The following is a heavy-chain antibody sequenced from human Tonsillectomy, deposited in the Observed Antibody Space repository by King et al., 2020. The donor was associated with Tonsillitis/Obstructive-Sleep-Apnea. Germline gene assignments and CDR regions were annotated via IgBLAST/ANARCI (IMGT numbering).Heavy chain of an antibody. CDR2: INHSGST. CDR3: ARETGDGGYYFDY. CDR1: GGSFSGYY. J-gene: IGHJ4*02. Sequence: HVQLQQWGAGLLKPSETLSLTCAVYGGSFSGYYWSWIRQPPGKGLEWIGEINHSGSTNYNPSLKSRVTISVDTYKNQFSLKLSSVTAADTAVYYCARETGDGGYYFDYWGQGTLVTVSS. V-gene: IGHV4-34*01. D-gene: IGHD7-27*01.